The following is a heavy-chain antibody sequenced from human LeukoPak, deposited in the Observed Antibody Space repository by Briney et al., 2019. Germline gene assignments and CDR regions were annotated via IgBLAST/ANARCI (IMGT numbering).Heavy chain of an antibody. J-gene: IGHJ6*02. CDR3: ARVLPLWFGESNYYYGMDV. CDR1: GYTFTSYD. V-gene: IGHV1-18*01. CDR2: ISGYNGNK. Sequence: GASVKVSCKASGYTFTSYDINWVRRAPGQGFEWMGWISGYNGNKNYAQKVQDRVTMTTDTATSTAYMELRSLRSDDTGVYYCARVLPLWFGESNYYYGMDVWGQGTTVTVSS. D-gene: IGHD3-10*01.